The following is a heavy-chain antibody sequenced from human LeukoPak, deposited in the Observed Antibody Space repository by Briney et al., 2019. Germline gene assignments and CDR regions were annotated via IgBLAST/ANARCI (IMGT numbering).Heavy chain of an antibody. CDR3: ARHRLDYGSGSYLDY. V-gene: IGHV3-53*01. D-gene: IGHD3-10*01. Sequence: GGSLRLSCAASGFTVSSNYMSWVRQAPGKGLEWVSVIYSGGSTYYADSVKGRFTISRDNSKNTLYLQMNSLGAEDTAVYYCARHRLDYGSGSYLDYWGQGTLVTVSS. CDR2: IYSGGST. J-gene: IGHJ4*02. CDR1: GFTVSSNY.